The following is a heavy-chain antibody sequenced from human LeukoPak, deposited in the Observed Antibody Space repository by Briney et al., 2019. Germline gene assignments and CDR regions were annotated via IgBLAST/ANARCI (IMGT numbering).Heavy chain of an antibody. CDR1: GYTFTGYY. D-gene: IGHD3-3*01. CDR3: ARGSFGYYDFWSGWLNDY. J-gene: IGHJ4*02. V-gene: IGHV1-2*02. CDR2: INPNSGGT. Sequence: GASVKVSCKASGYTFTGYYMHWVRQAPGQGLEWMGWINPNSGGTNYAQKFQGRVTMTRDTSISTAYMELSRLRSDDTAVYYCARGSFGYYDFWSGWLNDYWGQGTLVTVSS.